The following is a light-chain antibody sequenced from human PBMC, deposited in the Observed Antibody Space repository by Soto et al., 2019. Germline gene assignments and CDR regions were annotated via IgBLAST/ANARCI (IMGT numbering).Light chain of an antibody. CDR1: QSISTW. V-gene: IGKV1-5*03. CDR2: KAS. CDR3: QQYSSYWT. Sequence: DIQMTQSPSTLPASVGDRVTITCRASQSISTWLAWYQQKPGKAPNLLIYKASYLASGVPSRFSGGGSGTEFTRTISSLQPDDFATYYCQQYSSYWTFGQGTKVDIK. J-gene: IGKJ1*01.